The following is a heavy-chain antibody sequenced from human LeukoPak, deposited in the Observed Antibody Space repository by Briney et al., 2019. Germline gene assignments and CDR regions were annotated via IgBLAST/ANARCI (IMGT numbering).Heavy chain of an antibody. J-gene: IGHJ4*02. CDR3: AKATTIAAAGYFDY. D-gene: IGHD6-13*01. V-gene: IGHV3-33*03. CDR2: IWYDGSYK. CDR1: GFTFSNYG. Sequence: WRSLRLSCAASGFTFSNYGMHWVRQAPGKGLEWVAVIWYDGSYKYYADSVKGRFTISRDKSKNTLHLQMNSLRAEDTAVYYCAKATTIAAAGYFDYWGQGTLVTVSS.